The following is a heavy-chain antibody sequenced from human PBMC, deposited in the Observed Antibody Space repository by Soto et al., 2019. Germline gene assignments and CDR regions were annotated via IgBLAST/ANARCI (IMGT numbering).Heavy chain of an antibody. V-gene: IGHV4-34*01. CDR3: ARVKGWLRLEGKFDY. D-gene: IGHD5-12*01. CDR1: GGSFSGYY. CDR2: INHSGST. Sequence: QVQLQQWGAGLLKPSETLSLTCAVYGGSFSGYYWSWIRQPPGKGLEWIGEINHSGSTNYNPSLNSRVTTSVDTSKNQFSLKLSSVTAADTAVYYCARVKGWLRLEGKFDYWGQGTLVTVSS. J-gene: IGHJ4*02.